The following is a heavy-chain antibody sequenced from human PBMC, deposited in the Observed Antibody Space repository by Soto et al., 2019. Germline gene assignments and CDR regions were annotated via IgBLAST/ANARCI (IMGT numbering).Heavy chain of an antibody. J-gene: IGHJ4*02. V-gene: IGHV3-23*01. CDR1: GFTFSTYA. CDR2: NSGSGGGT. CDR3: AKGGSPKYYFDY. D-gene: IGHD2-15*01. Sequence: GGSLRLSCAAPGFTFSTYAMSWVRQAPGKGLEWVSANSGSGGGTYYSDSVKGRFTISRDNSKNTLYLQMNSLRAEDTAVYYCAKGGSPKYYFDYWGQGTLVTVSS.